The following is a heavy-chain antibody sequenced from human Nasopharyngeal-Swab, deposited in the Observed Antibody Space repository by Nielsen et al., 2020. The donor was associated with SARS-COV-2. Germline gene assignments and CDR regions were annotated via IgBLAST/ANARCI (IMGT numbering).Heavy chain of an antibody. CDR3: ARDGRYGGNPRYGMDV. D-gene: IGHD4-23*01. CDR1: GYTFTSYY. J-gene: IGHJ6*02. CDR2: INPSGGST. V-gene: IGHV1-46*01. Sequence: ASVKVSCKASGYTFTSYYMHWVRQAPGQGLEWMGIINPSGGSTSYTQKLQGRVTMTRDTSTSTVYMELSSLRSEDTAVYYCARDGRYGGNPRYGMDVWGQGTTVTVSS.